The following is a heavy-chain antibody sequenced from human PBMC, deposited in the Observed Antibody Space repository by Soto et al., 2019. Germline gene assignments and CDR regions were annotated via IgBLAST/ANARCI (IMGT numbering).Heavy chain of an antibody. Sequence: GGSLRLSCAASGFTFSSYWMSWVRQAPGKGLEWVANIKQDGSEKYYVDSVKGRFTISRDNAKNSLYLQMNSLRAEDPAVYYCARNRQWLVEGIYYYYGMDVWGQGTSVTVSS. CDR3: ARNRQWLVEGIYYYYGMDV. V-gene: IGHV3-7*01. CDR2: IKQDGSEK. D-gene: IGHD6-19*01. J-gene: IGHJ6*02. CDR1: GFTFSSYW.